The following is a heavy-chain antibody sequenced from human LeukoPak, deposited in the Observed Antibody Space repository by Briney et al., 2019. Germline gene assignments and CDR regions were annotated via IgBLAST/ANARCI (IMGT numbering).Heavy chain of an antibody. CDR3: ASDYYGSGSFSYFDY. CDR2: IHHSGTT. D-gene: IGHD3-10*01. CDR1: GVSFSGYY. J-gene: IGHJ4*02. V-gene: IGHV4-34*01. Sequence: SETLSLTCAASGVSFSGYYWSWICQSPGKGLEWIGDIHHSGTTNYNPSLKSRVTISIDTSKDQFSLKLSAVTAADTAVYYCASDYYGSGSFSYFDYWGQGTLVTVSS.